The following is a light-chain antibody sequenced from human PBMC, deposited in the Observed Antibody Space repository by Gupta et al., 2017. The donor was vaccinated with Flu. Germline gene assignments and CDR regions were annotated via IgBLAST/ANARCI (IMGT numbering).Light chain of an antibody. Sequence: DIQMTQSPSSLSASVGDRVTITCRASQSISSYLNWYQQKPGKAPKLLIYAASRVQSGVPSRFSGSGSGTDFTLTISRLQPEDFANYYCQQCDSTPTTFGQGTKVEIK. CDR1: QSISSY. V-gene: IGKV1-39*01. CDR2: AAS. J-gene: IGKJ1*01. CDR3: QQCDSTPTT.